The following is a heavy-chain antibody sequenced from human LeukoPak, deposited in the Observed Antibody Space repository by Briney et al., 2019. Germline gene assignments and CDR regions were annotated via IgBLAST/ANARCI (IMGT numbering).Heavy chain of an antibody. CDR2: IGGNDGKT. CDR3: AKVIRNYDMAFDY. CDR1: GFTFSNYA. V-gene: IGHV3-23*01. D-gene: IGHD1-7*01. J-gene: IGHJ4*02. Sequence: GSLRLSCAASGFTFSNYAMSWVRQAPGKGLEWVSSIGGNDGKTYYRDSVKGRFTISRDNSKNTLYLQVNSLRAEDTAVYHCAKVIRNYDMAFDYWGQGTLVTVSS.